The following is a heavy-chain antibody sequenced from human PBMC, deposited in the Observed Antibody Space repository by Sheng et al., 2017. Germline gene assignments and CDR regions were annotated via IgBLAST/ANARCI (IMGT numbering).Heavy chain of an antibody. J-gene: IGHJ6*02. Sequence: QVQLQQWGAGLLKPSETLSLTYAVYGGSFSVYYWSWIRQTPREGAWSGLGKVNHSGSTNYNPSLKSRVTISVDTSKNQFSLKLTSVTATDTAVYYCARRDVKNYYGMDIWGRRDHGHRLL. CDR3: ARRDVKNYYGMDI. CDR1: GGSFSVYY. CDR2: VNHSGST. V-gene: IGHV4-34*01.